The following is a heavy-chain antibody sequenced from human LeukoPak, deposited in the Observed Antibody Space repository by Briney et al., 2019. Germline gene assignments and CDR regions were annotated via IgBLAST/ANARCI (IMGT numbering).Heavy chain of an antibody. D-gene: IGHD3-22*01. CDR2: ISGSGGST. J-gene: IGHJ4*02. CDR3: ARGLRSYYDTPFDY. CDR1: GFTFSSYA. V-gene: IGHV3-23*01. Sequence: GGSLRLSCAASGFTFSSYAMSWVRQAPGKGLEWVSAISGSGGSTYYADSVKGRFTISRDNSKNTLYLQMNSLRAEDTAVYYCARGLRSYYDTPFDYWGQGTLVTVSS.